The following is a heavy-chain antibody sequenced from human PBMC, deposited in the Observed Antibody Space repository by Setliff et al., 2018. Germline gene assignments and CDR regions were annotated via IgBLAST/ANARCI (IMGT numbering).Heavy chain of an antibody. J-gene: IGHJ6*03. CDR2: ISVYSGNT. D-gene: IGHD4-17*01. CDR1: GYTFSSYA. Sequence: GASVKVSCKASGYTFSSYAISWVRQAPGQGLEWLGWISVYSGNTDYAQNFQGRVTMTADTSTSTAYMELRSLTSDDTAVYYCAKDLGDDGHYYYYMDVWGKGTTVTVSS. CDR3: AKDLGDDGHYYYYMDV. V-gene: IGHV1-18*01.